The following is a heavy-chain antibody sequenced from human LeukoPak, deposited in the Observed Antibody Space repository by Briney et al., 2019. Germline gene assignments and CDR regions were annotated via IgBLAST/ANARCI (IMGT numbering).Heavy chain of an antibody. CDR2: IYYSGST. CDR3: ARGPSYYDFWSGSLGYYYYYMDV. Sequence: SETLSLTCTVSGGSISSYYWSWIRQPPGKGLEWIGYIYYSGSTNYNPSLKSRVTISVDTSKNQFSLKLSSVTAADTAVYYCARGPSYYDFWSGSLGYYYYYMDVWGKGTTVTVSS. V-gene: IGHV4-59*01. CDR1: GGSISSYY. D-gene: IGHD3-3*01. J-gene: IGHJ6*03.